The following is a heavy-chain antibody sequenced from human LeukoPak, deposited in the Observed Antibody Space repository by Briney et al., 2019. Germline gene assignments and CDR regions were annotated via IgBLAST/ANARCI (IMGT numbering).Heavy chain of an antibody. CDR3: ARDKAVVYAFDI. D-gene: IGHD4-23*01. V-gene: IGHV3-21*01. Sequence: NTGGSLRLSCVTSGFPFSTYSMNWVRQAPGKGLEWVSSISSSSSYIYYADSVKGRFTISRDNAKNSLYLQMNSLRAEDTVVYYCARDKAVVYAFDIWGQGTMVTVSS. CDR1: GFPFSTYS. J-gene: IGHJ3*02. CDR2: ISSSSSYI.